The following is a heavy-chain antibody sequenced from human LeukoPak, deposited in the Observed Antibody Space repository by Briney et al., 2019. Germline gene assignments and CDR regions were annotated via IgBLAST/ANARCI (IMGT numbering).Heavy chain of an antibody. Sequence: PSETLSFTCTVSGGSISSYYWSWIRQPPGKGLEWIAYIYYSGSTNYNPSLKSRVTISVDTSKNQFSLKLSSVTAADTAVYYCARRYGSGSSGTFDYWGQGTLVTVSS. CDR3: ARRYGSGSSGTFDY. V-gene: IGHV4-59*01. CDR1: GGSISSYY. D-gene: IGHD3-10*01. J-gene: IGHJ4*02. CDR2: IYYSGST.